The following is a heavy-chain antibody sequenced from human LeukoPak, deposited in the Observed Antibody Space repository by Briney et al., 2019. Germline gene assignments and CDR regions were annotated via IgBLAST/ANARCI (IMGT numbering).Heavy chain of an antibody. J-gene: IGHJ6*03. V-gene: IGHV4-34*01. Sequence: SETLSLTCAVYGGSFSGYYWSWIRQPPGKGLEWIGEINHSGSTNYNPSLKSRVTISVDTSKNQFSLKLSSVTAADTAVYYCARLSYNWNYYYYYMDVWGKGTTVTVSS. D-gene: IGHD1-20*01. CDR2: INHSGST. CDR3: ARLSYNWNYYYYYMDV. CDR1: GGSFSGYY.